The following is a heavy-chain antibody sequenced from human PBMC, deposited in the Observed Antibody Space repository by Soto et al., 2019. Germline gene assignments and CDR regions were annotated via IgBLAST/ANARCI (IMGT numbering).Heavy chain of an antibody. D-gene: IGHD3-22*01. CDR2: INPNSGGT. CDR1: GYTFTGYY. Sequence: QVQLVQSGAEVKKPGASVKVSCKASGYTFTGYYMHWVRQAPGQGLEWMGWINPNSGGTNYAQKFQGRVTMTRDTSISTAYMELSRLRSDDTAVYYCARGPHRITMIVVAPHDYWGQGTLVTVSS. V-gene: IGHV1-2*02. CDR3: ARGPHRITMIVVAPHDY. J-gene: IGHJ4*02.